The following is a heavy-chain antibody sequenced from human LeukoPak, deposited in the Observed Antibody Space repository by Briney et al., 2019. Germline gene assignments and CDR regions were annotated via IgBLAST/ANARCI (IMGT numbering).Heavy chain of an antibody. V-gene: IGHV3-23*01. Sequence: PGGSLRLSCAASGFTFSSYAMSWVRQAPGKGLEWVSAISGSGGSTYYADSVKGRFTISRDNSKNTLYLQMNSLRAEDTAVYYCAKEVGLYNDILTGYYQANWFDPWGQGTLVTVSS. CDR1: GFTFSSYA. D-gene: IGHD3-9*01. J-gene: IGHJ5*02. CDR3: AKEVGLYNDILTGYYQANWFDP. CDR2: ISGSGGST.